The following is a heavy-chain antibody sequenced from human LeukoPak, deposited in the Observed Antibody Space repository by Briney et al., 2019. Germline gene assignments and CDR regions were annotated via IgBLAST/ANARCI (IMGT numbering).Heavy chain of an antibody. V-gene: IGHV3-23*01. Sequence: GGSLRLSCAAPEFTFRSYAMQWVRQAPGKGLEWVSGVSGSGDSTYYADSVKGRFTISRDNSKNTLYLQMNSLRAEDTAVYYCAKYLSAKGPPYALEVWGQGTTVTVSS. CDR2: VSGSGDST. CDR1: EFTFRSYA. J-gene: IGHJ6*02. CDR3: AKYLSAKGPPYALEV.